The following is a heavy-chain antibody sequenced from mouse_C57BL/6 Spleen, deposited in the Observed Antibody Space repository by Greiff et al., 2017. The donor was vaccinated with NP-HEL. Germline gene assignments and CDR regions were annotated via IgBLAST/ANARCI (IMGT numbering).Heavy chain of an antibody. D-gene: IGHD2-14*01. Sequence: QVQLQQPGAELVKPGASVKLSCKASGYTFTSYWMHWVKQRPGQGLAWIGMIHPNSGSTNYNEKFKSKATLTVDKSSSTAYMQLSSLTSEDSAVYYCARGVSPRYDFDVWGTGTTVTVSS. CDR2: IHPNSGST. J-gene: IGHJ1*03. V-gene: IGHV1-64*01. CDR3: ARGVSPRYDFDV. CDR1: GYTFTSYW.